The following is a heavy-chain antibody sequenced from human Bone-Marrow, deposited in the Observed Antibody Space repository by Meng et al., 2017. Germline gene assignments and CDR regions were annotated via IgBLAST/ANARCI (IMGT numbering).Heavy chain of an antibody. CDR3: ATKTTELDN. CDR2: IKQDGSEK. J-gene: IGHJ4*02. V-gene: IGHV3-7*03. Sequence: GESLKISCAASGFTFSSYWMSWVRQAPGKGLEWVANIKQDGSEKYYVDSVKGRFTISRDNSKNTLYLQMNSLRAEDTAVYYCATKTTELDNWGQGTQVTVSS. D-gene: IGHD1-1*01. CDR1: GFTFSSYW.